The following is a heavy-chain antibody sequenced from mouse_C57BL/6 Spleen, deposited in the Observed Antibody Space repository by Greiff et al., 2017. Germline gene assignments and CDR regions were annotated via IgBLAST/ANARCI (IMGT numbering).Heavy chain of an antibody. CDR1: GFSLTSYG. CDR3: AKSYSNYVDYFDY. D-gene: IGHD2-5*01. J-gene: IGHJ2*01. V-gene: IGHV2-5*01. Sequence: VKLMESGPGLVQPSQSLSITCTVSGFSLTSYGVHWVRQSPGKGLEWLGVIWRGGSTDYNAAFMSRLSITKDNSKSQVFFKMNSLQADDTAIYYCAKSYSNYVDYFDYWGQGTTLTVSS. CDR2: IWRGGST.